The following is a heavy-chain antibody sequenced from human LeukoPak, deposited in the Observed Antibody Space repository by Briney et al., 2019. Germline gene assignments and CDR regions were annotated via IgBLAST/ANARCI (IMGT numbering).Heavy chain of an antibody. CDR1: GYSFTSYW. CDR3: ARHLSTSGGFFDY. V-gene: IGHV5-51*01. D-gene: IGHD2-2*01. J-gene: IGHJ4*02. Sequence: GESLKISCKGSGYSFTSYWIGWVRQMPGKGLEWMGIIYPGDSDTRYSPSFQGQVTISADKSISTAYLQWSSLKASYTAMYYCARHLSTSGGFFDYWGQATLVTVSS. CDR2: IYPGDSDT.